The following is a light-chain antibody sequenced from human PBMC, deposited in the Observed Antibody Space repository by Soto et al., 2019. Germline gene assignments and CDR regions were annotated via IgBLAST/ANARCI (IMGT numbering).Light chain of an antibody. J-gene: IGLJ2*01. CDR2: GVT. V-gene: IGLV2-14*01. CDR1: NSDIGGYNY. CDR3: SSYTSVTIVV. Sequence: QSALTQPASVSGSPGQSITISCTGTNSDIGGYNYVSWYRHHPGEAPKLMIYGVTNRPSGVSTRFSGSKSGNTASLTISRLQDEDEADYYCSSYTSVTIVVFGGGTKLTVL.